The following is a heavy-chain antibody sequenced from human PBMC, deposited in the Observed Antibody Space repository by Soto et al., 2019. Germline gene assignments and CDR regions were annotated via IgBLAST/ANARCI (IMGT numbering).Heavy chain of an antibody. CDR2: INSDGSST. CDR1: GFTFGSYW. V-gene: IGHV3-74*01. J-gene: IGHJ3*02. Sequence: EVQLVESGGGLVQPGGSLRLSCAASGFTFGSYWMHWVRQAPGKGLVWVSRINSDGSSTSYADSVKGRFTISRDNAKNTLYLQMNSLRAEDTAVYYCGRVWGLLDAFDIWGQGTMVTVSS. CDR3: GRVWGLLDAFDI. D-gene: IGHD2-15*01.